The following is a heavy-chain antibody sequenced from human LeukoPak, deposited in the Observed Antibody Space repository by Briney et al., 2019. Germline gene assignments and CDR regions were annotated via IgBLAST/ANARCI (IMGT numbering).Heavy chain of an antibody. CDR2: IYPGDSDT. Sequence: GQSLKISCKASGYRFSNYWIGWVRQMPGKGLEWMGIIYPGDSDTRYSPSFQGQVTISADRSINTAYLQWNSLKAADTAIYYCARHRGGYVPMYHAHYLDVWGKGTTITVSS. D-gene: IGHD5-12*01. CDR1: GYRFSNYW. V-gene: IGHV5-51*01. J-gene: IGHJ6*03. CDR3: ARHRGGYVPMYHAHYLDV.